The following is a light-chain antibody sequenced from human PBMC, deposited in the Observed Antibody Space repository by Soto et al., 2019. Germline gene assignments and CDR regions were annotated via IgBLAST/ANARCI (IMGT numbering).Light chain of an antibody. CDR3: QQYGSSPVT. Sequence: EIALTQSPGTLSLSPEERATLSCRASQSVSSSYLAWYQQKPGQAPRLLIYGASSRATGIPDRFSGSGSGTDFTLTISRLEPEDFAVYYCQQYGSSPVTFGQGTKVEIK. V-gene: IGKV3-20*01. CDR2: GAS. CDR1: QSVSSSY. J-gene: IGKJ1*01.